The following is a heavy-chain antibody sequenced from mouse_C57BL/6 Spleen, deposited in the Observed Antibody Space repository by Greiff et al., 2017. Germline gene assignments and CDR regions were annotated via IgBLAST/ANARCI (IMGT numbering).Heavy chain of an antibody. CDR1: GFTFSSYA. CDR3: ERYTPKARDY. Sequence: EVQRVESGGGLVKPGGSLKLSCAASGFTFSSYAMSWVRQTPEKRLEWVATISDGGSYTYYPDNVKGRFTISRDNAKNNLYLQMSHLKSEDTAMYYCERYTPKARDYGAKGTSATVSS. CDR2: ISDGGSYT. J-gene: IGHJ4*01. D-gene: IGHD5-1-1*01. V-gene: IGHV5-4*01.